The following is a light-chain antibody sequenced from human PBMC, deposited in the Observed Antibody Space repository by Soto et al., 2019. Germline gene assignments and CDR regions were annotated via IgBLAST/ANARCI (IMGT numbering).Light chain of an antibody. Sequence: DIQMTQSPSSLCASVGDRVTIGCRSSQGVSIWLAWYQQKPGKAPNLLIYAASGLQRGVPSRFSGSGSGTDFTLTISSLEPEDFAVYYCQQRSNWPPITFGQGTRLEI. V-gene: IGKV1-12*01. J-gene: IGKJ5*01. CDR3: QQRSNWPPIT. CDR2: AAS. CDR1: QGVSIW.